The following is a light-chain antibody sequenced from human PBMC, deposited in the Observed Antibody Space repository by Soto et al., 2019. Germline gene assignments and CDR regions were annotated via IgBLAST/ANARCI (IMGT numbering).Light chain of an antibody. CDR2: RNI. CDR1: SSNIGAGFD. CDR3: QSYDSSPV. Sequence: QAVVTQPPSVTGAPGQRVTISCTGSSSNIGAGFDVHWYQQLPGTAPKLLIYRNINRPSGVPDRFSASKSGTSASLAIAGLQAEDEADYYCQSYDSSPVFGTGTKLTVL. V-gene: IGLV1-40*01. J-gene: IGLJ1*01.